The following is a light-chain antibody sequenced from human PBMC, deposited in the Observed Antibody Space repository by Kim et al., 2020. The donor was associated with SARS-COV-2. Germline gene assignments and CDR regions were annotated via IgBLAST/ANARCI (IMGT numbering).Light chain of an antibody. V-gene: IGLV3-21*04. J-gene: IGLJ3*02. CDR2: YDS. CDR3: QVWDSSSDHRV. CDR1: NIGSKG. Sequence: AQGKTARITGGGNNIGSKGVHWYQQRPGQAPVLVIYYDSDRPSGIPERFSGSNSGNTATLTISRVEAGDEADYYCQVWDSSSDHRVFGGGTKLTVL.